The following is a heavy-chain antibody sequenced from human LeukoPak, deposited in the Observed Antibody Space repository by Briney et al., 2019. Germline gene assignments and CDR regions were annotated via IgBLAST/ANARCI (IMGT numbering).Heavy chain of an antibody. J-gene: IGHJ4*02. V-gene: IGHV3-21*06. Sequence: GGSLRLSCAASGFTFSSHDMYWVRQAPGEGLEWASSTASSTKTYYADSVRGRFTISRDSAKNSLSLQMNSLRAEDTAVYYCARARLTDGGSDYWGQGTLVTVSS. CDR2: TASSTKT. CDR1: GFTFSSHD. D-gene: IGHD2-15*01. CDR3: ARARLTDGGSDY.